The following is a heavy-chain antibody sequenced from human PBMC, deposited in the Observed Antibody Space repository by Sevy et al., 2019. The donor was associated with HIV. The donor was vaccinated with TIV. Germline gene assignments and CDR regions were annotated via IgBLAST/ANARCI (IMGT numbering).Heavy chain of an antibody. D-gene: IGHD3-10*01. CDR3: ARGVMVRGVIRQKPYYFDY. V-gene: IGHV4-61*01. CDR1: GGSVSSGSYY. J-gene: IGHJ4*02. CDR2: IYYSGRT. Sequence: SETLSLTCTVSGGSVSSGSYYWSWIRQPPGKGLEWIGYIYYSGRTHYNPSLKSRVTISVDTSKNQFSLKLSSVTAADTAVYYCARGVMVRGVIRQKPYYFDYWGQGTLVTVSS.